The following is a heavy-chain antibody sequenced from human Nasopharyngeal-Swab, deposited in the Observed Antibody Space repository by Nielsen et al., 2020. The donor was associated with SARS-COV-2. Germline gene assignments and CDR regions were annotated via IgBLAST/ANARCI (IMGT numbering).Heavy chain of an antibody. V-gene: IGHV4-39*01. CDR1: GRSISSSSYY. CDR3: ARHCLGGTYYYYYYGMDV. J-gene: IGHJ6*02. Sequence: PQTLSLTCTVSGRSISSSSYYWGWTRQPPGKGLEWIGSIYYSESTYYNPTLKSRVTISVDTSKNQFSLKLSSVTAADTAVYYCARHCLGGTYYYYYYGMDVWGQGTTVTVSS. D-gene: IGHD3-16*01. CDR2: IYYSEST.